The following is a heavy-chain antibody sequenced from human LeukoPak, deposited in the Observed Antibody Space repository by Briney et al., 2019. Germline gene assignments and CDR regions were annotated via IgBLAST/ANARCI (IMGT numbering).Heavy chain of an antibody. CDR1: GGSISSYY. D-gene: IGHD3-10*01. CDR2: INHSGST. J-gene: IGHJ4*02. CDR3: ARGSSLTMVRGENFDY. Sequence: SETLSLTCTVSGGSISSYYWSWIRQPPGKGLEWIGEINHSGSTNYNPSLKSRVTMSVDTSKNQFSLKLSSVTAADTAVYYCARGSSLTMVRGENFDYWGQGTLVTVSS. V-gene: IGHV4-59*12.